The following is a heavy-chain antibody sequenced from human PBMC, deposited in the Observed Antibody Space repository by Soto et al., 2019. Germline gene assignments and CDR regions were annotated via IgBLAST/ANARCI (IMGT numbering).Heavy chain of an antibody. V-gene: IGHV3-72*01. CDR3: TREQQLLQYYYYYYGMDV. Sequence: WGSLRLSCAASGFTFSDHFMDWVRQAPGKGLEWVGRIASRAESYTTEYAASVKGRFTISRDDSKSIAYLQMNSLKTEDTAVYYCTREQQLLQYYYYYYGMDVWGQGTTVTVSS. CDR1: GFTFSDHF. J-gene: IGHJ6*02. D-gene: IGHD2-2*01. CDR2: IASRAESYTT.